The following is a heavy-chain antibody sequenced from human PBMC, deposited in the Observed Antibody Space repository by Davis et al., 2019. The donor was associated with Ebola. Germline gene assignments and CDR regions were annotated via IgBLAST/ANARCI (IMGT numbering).Heavy chain of an antibody. V-gene: IGHV3-73*01. Sequence: GESLKISCAASGFTFSGSAMHWVRQASGKGLEWVGRIRSKANSYATAYAASVKGRFTISRDDSKNTAYLQMNSLKTEDTAVYYCAKSGLSFGVVKYQYGMDVWGKGTTVTVSS. J-gene: IGHJ6*04. D-gene: IGHD3-3*01. CDR1: GFTFSGSA. CDR2: IRSKANSYAT. CDR3: AKSGLSFGVVKYQYGMDV.